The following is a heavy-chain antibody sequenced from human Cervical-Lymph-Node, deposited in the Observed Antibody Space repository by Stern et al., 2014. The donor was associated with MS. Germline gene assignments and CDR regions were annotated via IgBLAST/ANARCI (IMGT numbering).Heavy chain of an antibody. CDR3: TILSGPFDH. CDR1: GFTFSNSW. J-gene: IGHJ4*02. D-gene: IGHD3-10*01. V-gene: IGHV3-74*02. Sequence: EVQLVQSGGGLVQPGGSLRLSCAASGFTFSNSWMHWVRQAPGKGLVWVSRINRDGSTTTYADSVKGRFTISRDNAKNTLYLQMSSLRAEDTAVYYCTILSGPFDHWGQGTLVTVSS. CDR2: INRDGSTT.